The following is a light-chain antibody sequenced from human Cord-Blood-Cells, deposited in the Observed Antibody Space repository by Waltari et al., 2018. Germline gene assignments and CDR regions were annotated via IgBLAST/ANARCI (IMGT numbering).Light chain of an antibody. CDR3: QQRSNWLT. CDR1: QSVSSY. J-gene: IGKJ4*01. Sequence: EIVLTQSPATLSLSLGERATLSCSASQSVSSYLAWYQQKPGQAPRLLIDDASNRATGIPARFSGSGSGTDFTLTISSLEPEDFAVYYCQQRSNWLTFGGGTKVEIK. CDR2: DAS. V-gene: IGKV3-11*01.